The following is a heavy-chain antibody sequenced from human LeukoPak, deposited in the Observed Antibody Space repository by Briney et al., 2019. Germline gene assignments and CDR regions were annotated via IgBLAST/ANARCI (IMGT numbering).Heavy chain of an antibody. V-gene: IGHV1-18*01. Sequence: ASVKVSCKASGFTFTSHGFTWVRQAPGQGLEWMGWISAYNGDTHSAERFQGRVTLTTDTSTSTAYMELRSLRSDDTAVYYCARKQPSLPLDFWGQGTLVTVSS. CDR3: ARKQPSLPLDF. CDR1: GFTFTSHG. D-gene: IGHD6-13*01. CDR2: ISAYNGDT. J-gene: IGHJ4*02.